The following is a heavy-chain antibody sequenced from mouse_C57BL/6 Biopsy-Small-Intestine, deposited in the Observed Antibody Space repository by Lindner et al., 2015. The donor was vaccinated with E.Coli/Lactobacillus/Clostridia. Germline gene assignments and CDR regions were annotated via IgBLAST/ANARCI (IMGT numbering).Heavy chain of an antibody. J-gene: IGHJ1*01. CDR1: GGTFSSYA. V-gene: IGHV1-81*01. Sequence: SVKVSCKASGGTFSSYAIGWVRQAPGQGLEWMGGIIPIFGTANYAQKFQGRVTITADESTSTAYMELSSLRSEDTAAYYCARAYRGYSSGWYYYYGMDVWGQGTTVTVSS. CDR3: ARAYRGYSSGWYYYYGMDV. D-gene: IGHD1-1*01. CDR2: IIPIFGTA.